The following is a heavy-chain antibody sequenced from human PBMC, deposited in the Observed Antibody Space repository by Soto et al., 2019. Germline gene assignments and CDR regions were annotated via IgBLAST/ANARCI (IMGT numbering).Heavy chain of an antibody. V-gene: IGHV3-23*01. CDR2: ISGSDDST. Sequence: EVQLLESGGGLVQPGESLRLSCAASGFTFSSYAMSWVLQAPGKGLERVSVISGSDDSTYYADSVKGRFTISRDNSKNTLYLQMNSLRAEDTAVYYCAKRSSASTFDYWGQGTLVTVSS. CDR3: AKRSSASTFDY. J-gene: IGHJ4*02. D-gene: IGHD6-6*01. CDR1: GFTFSSYA.